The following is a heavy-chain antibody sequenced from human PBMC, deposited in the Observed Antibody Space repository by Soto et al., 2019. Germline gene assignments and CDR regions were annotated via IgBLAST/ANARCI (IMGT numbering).Heavy chain of an antibody. CDR1: GFTFSSYS. D-gene: IGHD3-9*01. Sequence: GGSLRLSCAASGFTFSSYSMNWVRQAPGKGLEWVSSISSSSSYIYYADSVKGRFTISRDNAKNSLYLQMNSLRAEDTAVYYCARVEGTYYDILTGYFYFDYWGQGTLVTVSS. V-gene: IGHV3-21*01. CDR2: ISSSSSYI. CDR3: ARVEGTYYDILTGYFYFDY. J-gene: IGHJ4*02.